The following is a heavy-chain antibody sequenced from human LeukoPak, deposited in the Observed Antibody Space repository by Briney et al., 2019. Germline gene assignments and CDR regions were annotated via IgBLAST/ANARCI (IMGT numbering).Heavy chain of an antibody. Sequence: ASVKVSCKASGYTFTGYYMHWVRQAPGQGLEWMGWINPNGGGTNYARKFQGRVTMTRDTSISTAYMELSRLRSDDTAVYYCARCFNDFWAFDYWGQGTLVTVSS. CDR3: ARCFNDFWAFDY. CDR2: INPNGGGT. D-gene: IGHD3-3*01. J-gene: IGHJ4*02. V-gene: IGHV1-2*02. CDR1: GYTFTGYY.